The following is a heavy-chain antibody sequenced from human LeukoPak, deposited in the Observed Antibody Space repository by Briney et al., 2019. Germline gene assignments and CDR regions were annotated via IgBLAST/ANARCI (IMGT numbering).Heavy chain of an antibody. D-gene: IGHD4-17*01. CDR3: ARGDYGDYYGMDV. CDR1: GFTFSSYW. V-gene: IGHV3-7*03. Sequence: GGSLRLSCAASGFTFSSYWMSWVRQAPGRGLEWVANIKQDGSEKYYVDSVKGRFTISRDNAKNSLYLQMNSLRAEDTAVHYCARGDYGDYYGMDVWGKGTTVTVTS. CDR2: IKQDGSEK. J-gene: IGHJ6*04.